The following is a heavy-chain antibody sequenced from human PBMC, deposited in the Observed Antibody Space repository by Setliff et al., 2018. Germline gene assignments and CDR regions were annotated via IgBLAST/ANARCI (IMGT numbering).Heavy chain of an antibody. V-gene: IGHV1-18*01. D-gene: IGHD5-18*01. CDR2: ISVYNGDT. CDR1: GYTFRNYA. Sequence: ASVKVSCKASGYTFRNYAFAWVRQAPGQGLEWVGWISVYNGDTNYAQKFQGRVTLTTDTSTSTAYMELRSLTSDDSAFYYCARAPSVELVTIRTNSWFTYWGQGTLVTVSA. J-gene: IGHJ4*02. CDR3: ARAPSVELVTIRTNSWFTY.